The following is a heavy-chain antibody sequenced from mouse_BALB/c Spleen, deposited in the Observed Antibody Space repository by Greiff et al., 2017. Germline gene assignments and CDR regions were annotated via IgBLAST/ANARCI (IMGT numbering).Heavy chain of an antibody. V-gene: IGHV5-15*02. Sequence: EVQLVESGGGLVQPGGSRKLSCAASGFTFSDYGMAWVRQAPGKGPEWVAFISNLAYSIYYADTVTGRFTISRENAKNTLYLEMSSLRSEDTAMYYCARYYYGSTYAMDYWGQGTSVTVSS. CDR2: ISNLAYSI. CDR3: ARYYYGSTYAMDY. CDR1: GFTFSDYG. D-gene: IGHD1-1*01. J-gene: IGHJ4*01.